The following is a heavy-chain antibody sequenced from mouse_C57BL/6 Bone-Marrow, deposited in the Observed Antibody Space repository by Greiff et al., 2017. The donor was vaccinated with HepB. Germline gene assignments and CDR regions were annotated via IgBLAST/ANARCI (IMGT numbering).Heavy chain of an antibody. CDR3: ARLLWLRRYFDY. CDR1: GYSFTGYY. V-gene: IGHV1-42*01. J-gene: IGHJ2*01. D-gene: IGHD2-2*01. Sequence: VQLQQSGPELVKPGASVKISCKASGYSFTGYYMNWVKQSPEKSLEWIGEINPSTGGTTYNQKFKAKATLTVDKSSSTAYMQLKSLTSEDSAVYYCARLLWLRRYFDYWGQGTTLTVSS. CDR2: INPSTGGT.